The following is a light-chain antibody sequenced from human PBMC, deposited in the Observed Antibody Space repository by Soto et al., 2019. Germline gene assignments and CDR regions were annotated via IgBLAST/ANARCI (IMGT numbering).Light chain of an antibody. CDR2: GAS. CDR1: QSVSSSY. J-gene: IGKJ1*01. V-gene: IGKV3-20*01. CDR3: QQYGSSVT. Sequence: EIVLTQSPGTLSLSPGERATLSCRASQSVSSSYLAWYQQKPGQAPRLLIYGASSRATGIPDRFSGSGSGTDFTLTISRLEPEDFAVYYCQQYGSSVTVGQGTKVDIK.